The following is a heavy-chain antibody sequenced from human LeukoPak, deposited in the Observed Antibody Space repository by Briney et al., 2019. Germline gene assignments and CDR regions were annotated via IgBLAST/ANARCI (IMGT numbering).Heavy chain of an antibody. CDR1: GFSFSTYW. Sequence: GSLRLSCAASGFSFSTYWMHWVRQVPGTGLVWVSRTNTDGSITDYADSVKGRFTISRDNAKDTLYLQMNRLRPEDTAVYYCGRDLGGRGGAWGQGTLVTVSS. D-gene: IGHD1-26*01. CDR2: TNTDGSIT. J-gene: IGHJ5*02. CDR3: GRDLGGRGGA. V-gene: IGHV3-74*01.